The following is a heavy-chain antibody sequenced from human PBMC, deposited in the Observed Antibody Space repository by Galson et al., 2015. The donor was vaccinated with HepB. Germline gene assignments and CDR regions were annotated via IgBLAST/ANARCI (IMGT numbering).Heavy chain of an antibody. V-gene: IGHV5-10-1*01. CDR3: ARHTGTAINFDY. CDR2: IDPTDSYT. Sequence: SGAEVKKPGESLRISCKGSGYNFTSYWISWVRQMPGKGLEWMGRIDPTDSYTNYSPSFQGHVTITADKSISTAYLQWSGLKASDSAMYYCARHTGTAINFDYWGQGTLVTVSS. J-gene: IGHJ4*02. CDR1: GYNFTSYW. D-gene: IGHD4-17*01.